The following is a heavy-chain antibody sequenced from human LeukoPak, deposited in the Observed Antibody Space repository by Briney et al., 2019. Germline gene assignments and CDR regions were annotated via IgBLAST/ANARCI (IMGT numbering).Heavy chain of an antibody. CDR2: ISGSDGST. CDR3: ARTPDDGDYFDY. V-gene: IGHV3-23*01. CDR1: GFTFSSYA. Sequence: QPGGSLRLSCAASGFTFSSYAMSWVRQAPGKGLEWVSSISGSDGSTYYADSVKGRFTISRDNSKNTLNLQMNSLRAEDTAVYYCARTPDDGDYFDYWGQGTLVTVSS. J-gene: IGHJ4*02. D-gene: IGHD4-17*01.